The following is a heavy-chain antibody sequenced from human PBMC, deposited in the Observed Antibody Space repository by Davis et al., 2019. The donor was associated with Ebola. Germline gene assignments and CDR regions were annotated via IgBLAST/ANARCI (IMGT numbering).Heavy chain of an antibody. CDR1: GFNFNSYS. J-gene: IGHJ6*03. Sequence: PGGSLRLSCAASGFNFNSYSMNWVRQAPGKGLEWVAYISSGSVTMYYADSVKGRLTISRDNAKNSLYLQMNSLRAEDTAVYYCARGRSYYDFWSGYYSYYYYMDVWGKGTTVTVSS. D-gene: IGHD3-3*01. V-gene: IGHV3-48*01. CDR2: ISSGSVTM. CDR3: ARGRSYYDFWSGYYSYYYYMDV.